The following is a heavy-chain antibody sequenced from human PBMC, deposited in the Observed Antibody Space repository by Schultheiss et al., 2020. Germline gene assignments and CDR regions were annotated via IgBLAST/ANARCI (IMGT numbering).Heavy chain of an antibody. CDR1: GFTFSSYA. CDR2: ISSSSSYI. Sequence: GGSLRLSCAASGFTFSSYAMHWVRQAPGKGLEWVSSISSSSSYIYYADSVKGRFTISRDNAKNSLYLQMNSLRAEDTAVYYCARDARVGPYSYWGQGTLVTVSS. D-gene: IGHD3-16*01. J-gene: IGHJ4*02. V-gene: IGHV3-21*01. CDR3: ARDARVGPYSY.